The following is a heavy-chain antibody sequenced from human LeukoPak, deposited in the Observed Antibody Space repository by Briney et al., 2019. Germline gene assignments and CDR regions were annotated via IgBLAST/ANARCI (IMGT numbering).Heavy chain of an antibody. D-gene: IGHD6-13*01. Sequence: SETLSLTCTVSGGSISSGGYYWSWIRQPPGKGLEWIGYIYHSGSTYYNPSLKSRVTISVDRSKNQFSLKLSSVTAADTAVYYCARFERRGYSSSWSSWGQGTLVTVSS. CDR2: IYHSGST. V-gene: IGHV4-30-2*01. CDR1: GGSISSGGYY. CDR3: ARFERRGYSSSWSS. J-gene: IGHJ5*02.